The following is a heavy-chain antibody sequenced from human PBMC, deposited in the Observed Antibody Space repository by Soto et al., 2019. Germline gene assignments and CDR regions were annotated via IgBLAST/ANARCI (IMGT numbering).Heavy chain of an antibody. D-gene: IGHD2-15*01. CDR1: GGTFSSYA. J-gene: IGHJ6*02. V-gene: IGHV1-69*01. CDR3: ARDSHPPALSGDIMRWDV. Sequence: QVQLVQSGAEVKKPGSSVKLSCKASGGTFSSYAVSWVRQAPGQGLEWMGGIIPIFGTVIYAKQFQGRVTITADESTKTAYMELRSLRFEDTAVYYCARDSHPPALSGDIMRWDVWGQGTTVTVSS. CDR2: IIPIFGTV.